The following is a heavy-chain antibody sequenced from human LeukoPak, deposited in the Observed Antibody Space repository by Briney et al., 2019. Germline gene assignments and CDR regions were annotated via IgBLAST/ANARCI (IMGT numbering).Heavy chain of an antibody. CDR2: ISNNGGYT. V-gene: IGHV3-23*01. Sequence: GGSLRLSCAASGFTFSSSAMSWVRQAPGKGLEWVSAISNNGGYTYYADSVQGRFTISRDNSKSTLCLQMNSLRADDTAVYYCATGEQWLVYYFDYWGQGTLVTVSS. D-gene: IGHD6-19*01. J-gene: IGHJ4*02. CDR1: GFTFSSSA. CDR3: ATGEQWLVYYFDY.